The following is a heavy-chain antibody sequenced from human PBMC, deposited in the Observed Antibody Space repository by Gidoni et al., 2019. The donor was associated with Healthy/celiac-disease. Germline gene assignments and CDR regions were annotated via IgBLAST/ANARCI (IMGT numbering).Heavy chain of an antibody. Sequence: QVQLVESGGGLVQPGRSLRLSCAASGFTFSSYGMHWVLQAPGKGLEWVAVISYDGSNKYYADSVKGRFTISRDNSKNTLYLQMNSLRAEDTAVYYCAKLRGAFDIWGQGTMVTGSS. CDR1: GFTFSSYG. D-gene: IGHD3-16*01. J-gene: IGHJ3*02. V-gene: IGHV3-30*18. CDR3: AKLRGAFDI. CDR2: ISYDGSNK.